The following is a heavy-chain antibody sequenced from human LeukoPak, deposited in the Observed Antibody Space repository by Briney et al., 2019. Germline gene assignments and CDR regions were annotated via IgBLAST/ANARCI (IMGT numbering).Heavy chain of an antibody. D-gene: IGHD3-16*01. V-gene: IGHV3-74*01. CDR2: IRSDGRST. Sequence: GGSLRLSCAASGFMFNNYWMHWVRQAPGKGLEWVSRIRSDGRSTSYADSVKGRFTISRDNAKSMLYPQMNTVRAEDSALYYCARVISDLLDFDFDYWGQGTLVTVSS. J-gene: IGHJ4*02. CDR3: ARVISDLLDFDFDY. CDR1: GFMFNNYW.